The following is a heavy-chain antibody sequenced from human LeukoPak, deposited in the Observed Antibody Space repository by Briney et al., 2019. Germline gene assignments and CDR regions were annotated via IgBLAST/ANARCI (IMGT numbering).Heavy chain of an antibody. CDR2: ISSSSSYI. V-gene: IGHV3-21*01. CDR3: ARDYGITMVRGTDY. CDR1: GFTFSSYS. D-gene: IGHD3-10*01. J-gene: IGHJ4*02. Sequence: GGSLRLSCAAPGFTFSSYSMNWVRQAPGKGLEWVSSISSSSSYIYYADSVKGRFTISRDNAKNSLYLQMNSLRAEDTAVYYCARDYGITMVRGTDYWGQGTLVTVSS.